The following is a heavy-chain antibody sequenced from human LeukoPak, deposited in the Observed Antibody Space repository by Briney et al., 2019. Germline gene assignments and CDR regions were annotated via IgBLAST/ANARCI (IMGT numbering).Heavy chain of an antibody. CDR3: ARAGSSWYLNWFDP. CDR2: IIPIFGTA. CDR1: GGTFSSYA. D-gene: IGHD6-13*01. Sequence: SVKVSCKASGGTFSSYAISWVRQAPGQGLEWMGGIIPIFGTANYAQKFQGRVRITTDESTSTAYMELSSLRSEDTAVYYCARAGSSWYLNWFDPWGQGTLVTVSS. J-gene: IGHJ5*02. V-gene: IGHV1-69*05.